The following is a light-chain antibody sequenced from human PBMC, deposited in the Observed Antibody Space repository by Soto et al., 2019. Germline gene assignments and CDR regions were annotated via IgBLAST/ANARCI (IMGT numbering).Light chain of an antibody. Sequence: QSVLTQPPSVSAAPGQKVTISCSGSSSNIGNNYVSWYQQLPGTAPKLLIYDNNKRPSGIPDRFSGSKSGTSATLGITGLQTGDEADYYCGTWDSSLHQVFGGGTKVTVL. CDR2: DNN. V-gene: IGLV1-51*01. CDR1: SSNIGNNY. J-gene: IGLJ2*01. CDR3: GTWDSSLHQV.